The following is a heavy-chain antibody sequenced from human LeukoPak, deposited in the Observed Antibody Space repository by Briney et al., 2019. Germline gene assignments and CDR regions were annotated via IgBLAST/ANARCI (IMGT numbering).Heavy chain of an antibody. D-gene: IGHD2-15*01. CDR1: GGSISSSSYY. CDR3: ARLGLFLCSGGSCYSGYWFDP. J-gene: IGHJ5*02. V-gene: IGHV4-39*01. Sequence: SSETLSLTCTVSGGSISSSSYYWGWIRQPPGKGLEWIGSIYYSGSTYYNPSLKSRVTISVDTSKNQFSLKLSSVTAADTAVYYCARLGLFLCSGGSCYSGYWFDPWGQGTLVTVSS. CDR2: IYYSGST.